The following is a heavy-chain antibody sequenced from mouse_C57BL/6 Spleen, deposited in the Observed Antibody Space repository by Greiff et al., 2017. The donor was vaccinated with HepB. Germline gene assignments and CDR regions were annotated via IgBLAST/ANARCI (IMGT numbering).Heavy chain of an antibody. J-gene: IGHJ2*01. CDR1: GYTFTDYE. V-gene: IGHV1-15*01. CDR2: IDPETGGT. D-gene: IGHD2-4*01. CDR3: TRSDYDYDDLYYFDY. Sequence: VQLQQSGAELVRPGASVTLSCKASGYTFTDYEMHWVKQTPVHGLEWIGAIDPETGGTAYNQKFKGKAILTADKSSSTAYMELRSLTSEDSAVYYCTRSDYDYDDLYYFDYWGQGTTLTVSS.